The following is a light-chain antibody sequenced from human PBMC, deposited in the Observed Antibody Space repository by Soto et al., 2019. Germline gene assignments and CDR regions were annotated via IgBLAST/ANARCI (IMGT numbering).Light chain of an antibody. CDR3: SSYTSSSTFYV. Sequence: TGTSSDVGGYNYVSWYQQHPGKAPKLMIYDVSNRPSGVSNRFSGSKSGNTASLTISGLQAEDEAGYYCSSYTSSSTFYVDGTGPKVTVL. CDR2: DVS. V-gene: IGLV2-14*04. J-gene: IGLJ1*01. CDR1: SSDVGGYNY.